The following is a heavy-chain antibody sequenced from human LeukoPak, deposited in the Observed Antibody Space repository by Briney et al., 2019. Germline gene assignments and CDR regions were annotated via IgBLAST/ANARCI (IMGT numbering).Heavy chain of an antibody. J-gene: IGHJ2*01. CDR2: ISAYNGNT. CDR1: GYTFTSSG. V-gene: IGHV1-18*01. Sequence: ASVKVSCKASGYTFTSSGISWVRQAPGQGLEWMGWISAYNGNTIYAQKLQGRVTMTTDTSTSTAYMELRSLRSDDTAVYYCAREDWAWRYFDLWGRGTLVTVSS. D-gene: IGHD1-1*01. CDR3: AREDWAWRYFDL.